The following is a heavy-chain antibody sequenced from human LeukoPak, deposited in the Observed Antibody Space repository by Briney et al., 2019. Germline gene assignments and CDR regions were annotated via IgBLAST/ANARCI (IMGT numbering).Heavy chain of an antibody. J-gene: IGHJ4*02. V-gene: IGHV4-61*08. D-gene: IGHD3-16*02. Sequence: QVQLQESGPGLVKPSQTLSLTCTVSGGSISSGDYYWSWIRQPPGKGQEWIGYISYSGSTNYNPSLKSRVTISVDTSKNQFSLKLSSVTAADTAVYYCARYVWGSYPTFEDYWGQGTLVTVSS. CDR3: ARYVWGSYPTFEDY. CDR1: GGSISSGDYY. CDR2: ISYSGST.